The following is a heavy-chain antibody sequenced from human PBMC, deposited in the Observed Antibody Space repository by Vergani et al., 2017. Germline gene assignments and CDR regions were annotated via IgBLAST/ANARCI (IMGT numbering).Heavy chain of an antibody. Sequence: QVQLQESGPGLVKPSETLSLTCTVSGGSISSYYWSWIRQHPGKGLEWIGYIYYSGSTYYNPSLKSRVTISVDTSKNQFSLKLSSVTAADTAVYYCARAPIRGYSYGGWEALDYWGQGTLVTVSS. CDR3: ARAPIRGYSYGGWEALDY. V-gene: IGHV4-59*06. D-gene: IGHD5-18*01. CDR2: IYYSGST. J-gene: IGHJ4*02. CDR1: GGSISSYY.